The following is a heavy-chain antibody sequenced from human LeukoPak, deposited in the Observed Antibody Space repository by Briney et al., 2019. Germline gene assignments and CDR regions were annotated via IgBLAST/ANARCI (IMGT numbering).Heavy chain of an antibody. V-gene: IGHV3-48*04. D-gene: IGHD4-23*01. CDR3: ARPRWDDAFDI. J-gene: IGHJ3*02. Sequence: PGGSLRLSCAASGFTFRSFSMNWVRQAPGKGLEWVSYIISSGTTIYYADSVKGRFTISRDNAKNSLYLHMNSLRAEDTAVYYCARPRWDDAFDIWGQGTMVTVSS. CDR2: IISSGTTI. CDR1: GFTFRSFS.